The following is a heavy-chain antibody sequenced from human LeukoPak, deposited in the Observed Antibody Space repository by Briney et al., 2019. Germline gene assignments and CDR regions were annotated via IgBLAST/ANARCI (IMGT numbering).Heavy chain of an antibody. Sequence: GGSLRLSCAASGFTFSNYAISWVRQAPGKGLEWVSYISSSSSYTNYADSVKGRFTISRDNAKNSLYLQMNSLRAEDTAVYYCARAPHYSNYGPYYYGMDVWGQGTTVTVSS. V-gene: IGHV3-11*06. CDR2: ISSSSSYT. D-gene: IGHD4-11*01. J-gene: IGHJ6*02. CDR3: ARAPHYSNYGPYYYGMDV. CDR1: GFTFSNYA.